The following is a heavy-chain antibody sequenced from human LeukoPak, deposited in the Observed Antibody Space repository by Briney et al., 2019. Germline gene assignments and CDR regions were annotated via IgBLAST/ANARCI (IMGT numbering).Heavy chain of an antibody. V-gene: IGHV4-59*01. CDR1: GGSISGYY. J-gene: IGHJ4*02. D-gene: IGHD2-15*01. CDR2: VFYMGTT. Sequence: SETLSLTRTVSGGSISGYYWSWIRQPPAKGLEWMGYVFYMGTTNYNPSLKSRVTISVDASKNQFSLKLSSGTAVDTAVYYWSRGDIDYWGQGFLVTVSS. CDR3: SRGDIDY.